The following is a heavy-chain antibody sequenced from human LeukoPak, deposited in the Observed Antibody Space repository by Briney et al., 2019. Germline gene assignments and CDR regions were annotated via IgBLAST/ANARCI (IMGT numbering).Heavy chain of an antibody. CDR2: IKEDGSQK. Sequence: PGGSLRLSCAASGFTFSTYWMSWVGQAPGTGLEWVANIKEDGSQKYYVDSVKGRFTISRDNAKNSLYLQLNSLRAEDTAVYFCARDYNYRFDYWGQGTLVTVSS. D-gene: IGHD1-1*01. CDR1: GFTFSTYW. J-gene: IGHJ4*02. CDR3: ARDYNYRFDY. V-gene: IGHV3-7*04.